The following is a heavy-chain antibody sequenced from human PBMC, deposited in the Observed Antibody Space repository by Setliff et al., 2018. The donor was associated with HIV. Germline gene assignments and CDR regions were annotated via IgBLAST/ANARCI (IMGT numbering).Heavy chain of an antibody. J-gene: IGHJ6*02. V-gene: IGHV4-34*01. Sequence: SETLSLTCAVYGGSLTGYFWTWIRQSPGKGLEWVGQINHDGDTHYNPSLKSRVTISVDTSKNQFSLKLTSMTAADTAVYSCARGWVVGPIIRPGTYFSYGLDVWGQGTPVTVSS. CDR2: INHDGDT. CDR1: GGSLTGYF. CDR3: ARGWVVGPIIRPGTYFSYGLDV. D-gene: IGHD2-15*01.